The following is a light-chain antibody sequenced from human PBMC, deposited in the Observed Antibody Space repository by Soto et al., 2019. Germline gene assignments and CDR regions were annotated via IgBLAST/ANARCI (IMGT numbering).Light chain of an antibody. Sequence: QSVLTQPRSVSGSPGQSVTISCTGTSSDVGVYNYVSWYQQYPGKAPKIMIYDVSKRPSGVPDRFSGSKSDNTASMTXSGLQAEDEADYYCCSYAGSYTFVFGIGTKVTVL. CDR2: DVS. CDR1: SSDVGVYNY. V-gene: IGLV2-11*01. J-gene: IGLJ1*01. CDR3: CSYAGSYTFV.